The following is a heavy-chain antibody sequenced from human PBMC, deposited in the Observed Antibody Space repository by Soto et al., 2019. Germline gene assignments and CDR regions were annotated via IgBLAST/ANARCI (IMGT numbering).Heavy chain of an antibody. CDR3: AKAAGSSWGTEHFQH. Sequence: EVQLLESGGGLVQPGGSLRLSCAASGFTFSSYAMSWVRQAPGKGLEWVSLITGSGGDTYYADSVKARFTISSDNSRNTLYLQMNSRRAEDTAVYYCAKAAGSSWGTEHFQHWGQGTLVTVSS. D-gene: IGHD6-13*01. CDR2: ITGSGGDT. V-gene: IGHV3-23*01. J-gene: IGHJ1*01. CDR1: GFTFSSYA.